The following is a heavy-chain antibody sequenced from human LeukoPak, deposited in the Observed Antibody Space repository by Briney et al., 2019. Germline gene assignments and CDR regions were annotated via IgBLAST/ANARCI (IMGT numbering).Heavy chain of an antibody. CDR1: GGSISSYY. CDR2: IYYSGST. J-gene: IGHJ3*02. Sequence: SETLSLTCTVSGGSISSYYWSWIRQPPGKGLEWIGYIYYSGSTNYNPSLKSRVTISVDTSKNQFSLKLSSVTAADTAVYYCARDTAMVNDHDAFDIWGQGTMVTVSS. V-gene: IGHV4-59*01. D-gene: IGHD5-18*01. CDR3: ARDTAMVNDHDAFDI.